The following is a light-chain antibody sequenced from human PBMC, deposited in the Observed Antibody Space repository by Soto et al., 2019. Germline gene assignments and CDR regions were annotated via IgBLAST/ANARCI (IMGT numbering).Light chain of an antibody. V-gene: IGKV3-20*01. CDR1: QSVSRR. J-gene: IGKJ5*01. CDR2: GAS. Sequence: EIVLTQSPGTLSLSPGGRATLSCRASQSVSRRLAWYQHRPGQSPRLLISGASMRASGVPVRFSGSGSGTDFTLTISRLEPEDFAVYYCHHYGETPITFGLGTRLE. CDR3: HHYGETPIT.